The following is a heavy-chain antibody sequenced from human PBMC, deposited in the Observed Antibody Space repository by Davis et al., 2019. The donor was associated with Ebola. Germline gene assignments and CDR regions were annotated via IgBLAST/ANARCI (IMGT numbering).Heavy chain of an antibody. V-gene: IGHV4-61*01. D-gene: IGHD3-3*01. J-gene: IGHJ4*02. Sequence: MPSETLSLTCTVSGGSVTSRHVYWSWIRQPPGKGLEWIAYIYYSGNTNYTPTLKSRVTISLDTSKNQFSLRLNSVTAADTAVYYCARGGSGSPFDYWGQGTLLTVSA. CDR3: ARGGSGSPFDY. CDR2: IYYSGNT. CDR1: GGSVTSRHVY.